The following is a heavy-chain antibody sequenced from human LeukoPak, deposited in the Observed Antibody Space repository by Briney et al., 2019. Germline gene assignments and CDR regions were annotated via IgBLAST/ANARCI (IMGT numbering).Heavy chain of an antibody. J-gene: IGHJ3*02. Sequence: SGGSLRLSCAASGFTFSSYAMHWVRQAPGKGLEWVAVISYDGSNKYYADSVKGRFTISRDNSKNTLYLQMNSLRAEDTAVYYCARARAVAGPMGAFDIWGQGTMVTVSS. CDR3: ARARAVAGPMGAFDI. CDR1: GFTFSSYA. V-gene: IGHV3-30-3*01. CDR2: ISYDGSNK. D-gene: IGHD6-19*01.